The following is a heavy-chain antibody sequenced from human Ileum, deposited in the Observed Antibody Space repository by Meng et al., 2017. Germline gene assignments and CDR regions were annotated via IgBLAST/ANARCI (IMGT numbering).Heavy chain of an antibody. V-gene: IGHV2-5*02. J-gene: IGHJ5*02. CDR3: VHSPVGLAANHWFDT. CDR1: GFSLSVSGVS. CDR2: IWWDDDK. Sequence: QITLKESGPTLVEPTQTLTLTCSFSGFSLSVSGVSVGWVRQPPGKALEWLALIWWDDDKHYNPSLKTRLSITRDTSTDQVVLTLTNMDPVDTGTYFCVHSPVGLAANHWFDTWGQGILVTVSS. D-gene: IGHD2-15*01.